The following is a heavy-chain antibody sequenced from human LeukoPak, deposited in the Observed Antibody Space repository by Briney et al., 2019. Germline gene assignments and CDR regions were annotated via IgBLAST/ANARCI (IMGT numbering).Heavy chain of an antibody. CDR3: ARERGYCSSTGCYTSDAFDI. CDR2: IIPILGIA. D-gene: IGHD2-2*02. V-gene: IGHV1-69*04. Sequence: GASVKVSCKASGGTFSSYAISWVRQAPGQGLEWMGRIIPILGIANYAQKFQGRVTITAVKSTSTAYMELSSLRSEDTAVYYCARERGYCSSTGCYTSDAFDIWGQGTLVTVSS. J-gene: IGHJ3*02. CDR1: GGTFSSYA.